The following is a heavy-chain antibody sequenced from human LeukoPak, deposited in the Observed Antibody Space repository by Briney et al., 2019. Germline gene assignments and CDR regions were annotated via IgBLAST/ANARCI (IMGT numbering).Heavy chain of an antibody. V-gene: IGHV4-59*08. CDR1: GGSISSYY. CDR2: IYYSGST. CDR3: ARHLPTSGYSYGYAFDI. Sequence: SETLSLTCTVSGGSISSYYWSWIRQPPGKGLEWIGYIYYSGSTNYNPSLKSRVTISVDTSKNQFSLKLSSVTAADTAVYYCARHLPTSGYSYGYAFDIWGQGTVVTVSS. D-gene: IGHD5-18*01. J-gene: IGHJ3*02.